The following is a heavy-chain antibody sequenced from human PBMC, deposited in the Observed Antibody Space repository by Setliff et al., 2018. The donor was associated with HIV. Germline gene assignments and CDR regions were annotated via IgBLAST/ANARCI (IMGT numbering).Heavy chain of an antibody. Sequence: GESLKISCQASGYSFTSYWINWVRQMPGKGLEWMGRIDPSDSYVSYSPSFRGHVTVSADKSISTAYLQWTTLKASDTAMYYCASSMHASSSVLSIGVDYWGQGTLVTVS. CDR1: GYSFTSYW. J-gene: IGHJ4*02. V-gene: IGHV5-10-1*01. CDR3: ASSMHASSSVLSIGVDY. D-gene: IGHD6-6*01. CDR2: IDPSDSYV.